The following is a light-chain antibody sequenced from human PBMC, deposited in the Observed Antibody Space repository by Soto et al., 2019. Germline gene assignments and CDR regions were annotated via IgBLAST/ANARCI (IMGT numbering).Light chain of an antibody. J-gene: IGKJ1*01. V-gene: IGKV3-15*01. CDR2: DTS. CDR3: HQYDNWPQT. Sequence: EIVMTQSPATLSVPPGERATLSFRASQSISGTLAWYQQKPGQAPRLLIYDTSTRATGIPARFSGSGSGTEFTLTISSLQSEDSAVYHCHQYDNWPQTFGQGTKVDI. CDR1: QSISGT.